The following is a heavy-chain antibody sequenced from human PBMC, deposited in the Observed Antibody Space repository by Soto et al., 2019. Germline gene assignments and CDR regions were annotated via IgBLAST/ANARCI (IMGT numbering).Heavy chain of an antibody. CDR1: GFTFSSYA. D-gene: IGHD1-1*01. J-gene: IGHJ4*02. V-gene: IGHV3-23*01. CDR2: INGGGDST. Sequence: LRLSCAAPGFTFSSYAMSWVRQAPGKGLEWVSGINGGGDSTYFADSVRGRFTISRDNSKNTLFLQMTSLRAEDTAVYYCARGWTFDLWGQGTLVTVSS. CDR3: ARGWTFDL.